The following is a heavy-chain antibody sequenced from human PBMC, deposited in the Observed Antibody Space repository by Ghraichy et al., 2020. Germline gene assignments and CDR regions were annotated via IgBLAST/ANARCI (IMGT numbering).Heavy chain of an antibody. CDR3: ARDPDSGSPRDAFDL. CDR1: GYTFTSYG. D-gene: IGHD1-26*01. V-gene: IGHV1-18*01. CDR2: ISTYNGYT. J-gene: IGHJ3*01. Sequence: ASVKVSCKASGYTFTSYGISWVRQAPGQGLEWMGWISTYNGYTIYAQKVQDRVTMTTDTPTRTAYMELRSLRSDDTAVYYGARDPDSGSPRDAFDLWGQGTMVTVSS.